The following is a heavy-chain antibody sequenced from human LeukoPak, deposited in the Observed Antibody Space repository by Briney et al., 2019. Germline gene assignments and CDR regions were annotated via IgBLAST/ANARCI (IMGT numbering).Heavy chain of an antibody. D-gene: IGHD5-24*01. CDR1: GFTFGDYA. J-gene: IGHJ5*02. CDR2: IRSKAYGGTT. V-gene: IGHV3-49*04. CDR3: TRDGTRDGYNYKVNWFDP. Sequence: QPGRSLRLSCTASGFTFGDYAMSWVRQAPGKGLEWVGFIRSKAYGGTTEYAASVKGRFTISRDDSKSIAYLQMNSLKTEDTAVYYCTRDGTRDGYNYKVNWFDPWGQGTLVTVSS.